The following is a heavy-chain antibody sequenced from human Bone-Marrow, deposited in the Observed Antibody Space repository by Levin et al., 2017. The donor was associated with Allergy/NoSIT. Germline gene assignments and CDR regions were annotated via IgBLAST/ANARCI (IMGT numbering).Heavy chain of an antibody. Sequence: GESLKISCAASGFTFSSYAMNWVRQAPGKGLEWVAVITYDGSNTFYADPVKGRFTISRDNSKNTVFLQTDSLRVDDTAVYFCARARSGWENDVFDNWGQGTMVTVSS. CDR2: ITYDGSNT. J-gene: IGHJ3*02. V-gene: IGHV3-30*04. CDR1: GFTFSSYA. D-gene: IGHD6-19*01. CDR3: ARARSGWENDVFDN.